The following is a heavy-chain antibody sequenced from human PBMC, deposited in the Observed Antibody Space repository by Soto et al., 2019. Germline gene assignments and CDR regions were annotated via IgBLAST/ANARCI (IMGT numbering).Heavy chain of an antibody. D-gene: IGHD5-12*01. V-gene: IGHV4-34*01. CDR3: AMSVGWLQFRKYYFDY. CDR2: INHSGST. J-gene: IGHJ4*02. CDR1: GGSFSGYY. Sequence: PSETLSLTCAVYGGSFSGYYWSWIRQPPGKGLGWIGEINHSGSTNYNPSLKSRVTISVDTSKNQFSLKLSSVTAADTAVYYCAMSVGWLQFRKYYFDYWGQGTLVTVSS.